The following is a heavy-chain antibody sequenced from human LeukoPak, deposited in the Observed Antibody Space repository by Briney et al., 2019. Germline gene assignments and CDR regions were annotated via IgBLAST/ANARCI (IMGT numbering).Heavy chain of an antibody. CDR3: AREGHDYGDY. V-gene: IGHV1-2*02. Sequence: ASVKVSCKASGYTFTGYYMHWGRQGPGQGLGWMGWINPNSGGTNDAQKFQGRVTMTRDTSISTAYMELSSRRSDDTAVYYCAREGHDYGDYWGQGTLVTVSS. CDR1: GYTFTGYY. J-gene: IGHJ4*02. CDR2: INPNSGGT.